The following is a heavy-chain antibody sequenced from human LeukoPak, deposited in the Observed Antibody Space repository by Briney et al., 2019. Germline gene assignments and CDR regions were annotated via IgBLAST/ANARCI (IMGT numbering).Heavy chain of an antibody. D-gene: IGHD7-27*01. CDR1: GFTFRNYA. CDR2: IGGGDDI. V-gene: IGHV3-23*01. CDR3: TKDATPFNSIWDYFDS. Sequence: SGGSLRFSCAASGFTFRNYAMDWVRQAPGKGLEWVAGIGGGDDIEYADSVKGRFTGSRDDSKNTLYLQMSSLRIEDTAVYYCTKDATPFNSIWDYFDSWGQGTLVTVSA. J-gene: IGHJ4*02.